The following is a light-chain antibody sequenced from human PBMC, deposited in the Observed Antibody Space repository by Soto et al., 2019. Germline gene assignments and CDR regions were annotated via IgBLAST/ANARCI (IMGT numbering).Light chain of an antibody. Sequence: QSVLTQPPSACGTPGQRVTISCSGSSSNIGSNYVYWYQQLPGTAPKLLIYRNNQRPSGVPDRFSGSKSGTSASLSISGLRSEDEADYYCAAWDDSLSGYVFGTGTK. CDR1: SSNIGSNY. V-gene: IGLV1-47*01. J-gene: IGLJ1*01. CDR2: RNN. CDR3: AAWDDSLSGYV.